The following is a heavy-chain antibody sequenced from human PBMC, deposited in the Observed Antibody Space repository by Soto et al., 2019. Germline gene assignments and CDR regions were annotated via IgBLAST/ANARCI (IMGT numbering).Heavy chain of an antibody. CDR3: ARGAPFDFWSGYYTGIGADYYYGMDV. CDR1: GGTFSSYA. V-gene: IGHV1-69*13. J-gene: IGHJ6*02. CDR2: IIPIFGTA. Sequence: VASVKVSCKASGGTFSSYAISWVRQAPGQGLEWMGGIIPIFGTANYAQKFQGRVTITADESTSTAYMELSSLRSEDTAVYYCARGAPFDFWSGYYTGIGADYYYGMDVWGQGTTVTVSS. D-gene: IGHD3-3*01.